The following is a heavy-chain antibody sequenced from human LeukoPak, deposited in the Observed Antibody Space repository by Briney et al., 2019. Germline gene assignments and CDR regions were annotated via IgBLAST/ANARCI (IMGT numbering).Heavy chain of an antibody. Sequence: GGSLRLSCVASGFTFGNFWMSWVRHSPGRGLEWVANIHPEGDEKYHVESVMGRFTISRDNAESSLFLQMNGLRAEDTAVYYCARGGAFSGDHWGQGTLVTVSS. V-gene: IGHV3-7*04. CDR1: GFTFGNFW. J-gene: IGHJ4*02. CDR2: IHPEGDEK. CDR3: ARGGAFSGDH.